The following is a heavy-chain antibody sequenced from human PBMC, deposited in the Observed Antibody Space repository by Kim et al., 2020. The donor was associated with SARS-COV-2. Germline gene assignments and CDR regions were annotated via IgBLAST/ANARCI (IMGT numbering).Heavy chain of an antibody. CDR1: GFTFSSYW. CDR3: ARDGGGVTQFDY. D-gene: IGHD2-8*01. Sequence: GGSLRLSCAASGFTFSSYWMHWVRQAPGKGLVWVSRINSDGRSTSYADSGKGRFTLSRDNAKNTLHLQMNSLRAEDTAVYYCARDGGGVTQFDYWGQGTLVTVSS. J-gene: IGHJ4*02. V-gene: IGHV3-74*01. CDR2: INSDGRST.